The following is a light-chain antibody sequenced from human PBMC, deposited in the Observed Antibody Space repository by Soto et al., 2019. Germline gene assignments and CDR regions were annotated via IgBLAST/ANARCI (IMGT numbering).Light chain of an antibody. CDR2: DAS. V-gene: IGKV1-33*01. CDR3: QQYENLPT. CDR1: QNINNY. J-gene: IGKJ5*01. Sequence: DIQRSQTPYSLSASVGDRVTITFQASQNINNYLNWYQQKPGRAPKLLIYDASNLEAGVPSRFRGSGSGTDFTFTISRLQPEDIATYYCQQYENLPTFGQGTRLEIK.